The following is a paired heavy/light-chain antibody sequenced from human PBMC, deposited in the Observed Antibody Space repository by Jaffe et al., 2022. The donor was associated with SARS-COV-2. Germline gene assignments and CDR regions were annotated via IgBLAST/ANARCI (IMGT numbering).Heavy chain of an antibody. CDR1: SGSIRSSSYY. V-gene: IGHV4-39*01. J-gene: IGHJ5*01. CDR2: IHYSGNT. Sequence: QLQLQESGPGLVKPSETLSLTCTVSSGSIRSSSYYWGWVRQPPGKGLEWIGSIHYSGNTYFSPPFKSRATMSIDTSENQFSLRLNSVTAADTAIYYCARPTGEAAAGQGWFDSWGQGTLVTVSS. CDR3: ARPTGEAAAGQGWFDS. D-gene: IGHD6-13*01.
Light chain of an antibody. CDR1: QSVLYSGDNKNY. CDR3: QQYYIGPWT. J-gene: IGKJ1*01. Sequence: DIVMTQSPNSLAVSLGERATINCKSSQSVLYSGDNKNYIAWYQRKPGQPPKLLIYWASTRESGVPDRFSGSGSGTDFTLSISSLQAEDVALYYCQQYYIGPWTFGQGTKVEIK. CDR2: WAS. V-gene: IGKV4-1*01.